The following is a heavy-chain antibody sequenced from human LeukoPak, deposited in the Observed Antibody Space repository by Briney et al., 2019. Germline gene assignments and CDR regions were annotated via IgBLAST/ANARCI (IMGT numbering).Heavy chain of an antibody. V-gene: IGHV3-23*01. Sequence: PGGSLRLSCAASGFTFGTYAMSWVRQAPGKGLEWISAISGSGGSTYYADSVKGRFTISRDNAKNSLYLQMSSLRAEDTAVYYCARDGGSLGLEDYWGQGTLVTVSS. CDR2: ISGSGGST. J-gene: IGHJ4*02. D-gene: IGHD3-10*01. CDR1: GFTFGTYA. CDR3: ARDGGSLGLEDY.